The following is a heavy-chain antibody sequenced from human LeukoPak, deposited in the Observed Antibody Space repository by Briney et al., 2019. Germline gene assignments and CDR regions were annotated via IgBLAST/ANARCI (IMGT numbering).Heavy chain of an antibody. CDR3: AKDHISVAVPWYFDL. J-gene: IGHJ2*01. D-gene: IGHD6-19*01. Sequence: GGSLRLSCTASGFTFSRHAMSWVRQAPGKGLEWGSGISNSGGSTYYADSVKGRFTISRDNSKNTLYRQVNSLRAEDTAVYYCAKDHISVAVPWYFDLWGRGTLVTVSS. CDR1: GFTFSRHA. V-gene: IGHV3-23*01. CDR2: ISNSGGST.